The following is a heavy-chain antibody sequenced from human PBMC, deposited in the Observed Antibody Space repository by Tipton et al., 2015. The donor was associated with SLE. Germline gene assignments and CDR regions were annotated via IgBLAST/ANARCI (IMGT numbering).Heavy chain of an antibody. CDR3: TRQSEYSSSGPAGY. CDR1: GFTFSGSA. V-gene: IGHV3-73*01. CDR2: IRSKANSYAT. Sequence: SLRLSCAASGFTFSGSAMHWVRQASGKGLEWVGRIRSKANSYATAYAASVKGRFTISRDDSKNTAYLQMNSLKTEDTAVYYCTRQSEYSSSGPAGYWGQGTLVTVSS. D-gene: IGHD6-6*01. J-gene: IGHJ4*02.